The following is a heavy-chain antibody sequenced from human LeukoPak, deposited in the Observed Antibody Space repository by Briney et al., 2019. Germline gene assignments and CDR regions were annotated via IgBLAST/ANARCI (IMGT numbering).Heavy chain of an antibody. CDR3: ATPYYHDSSGYQYYFDY. Sequence: ASVKVSCKVSGYTLTELSMHWVRQAPGKGLEWMGGFDPEDGETIYAQKFQGRVTMTEDTSTDTAYMELSSLRSEDTAVYYCATPYYHDSSGYQYYFDYWGQGTLVTVSS. J-gene: IGHJ4*02. CDR2: FDPEDGET. V-gene: IGHV1-24*01. CDR1: GYTLTELS. D-gene: IGHD3-22*01.